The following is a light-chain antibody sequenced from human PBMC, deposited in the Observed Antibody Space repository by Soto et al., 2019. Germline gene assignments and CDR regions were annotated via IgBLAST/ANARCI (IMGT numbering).Light chain of an antibody. J-gene: IGLJ3*02. CDR1: SSDVVSYNL. CDR2: EAT. Sequence: QSALTQPASVSGSPGQSITISCTGTSSDVVSYNLVSWYQQHPGKVPKLMIYEATKRPSGVSDRFSGSKSGNTASLTISGLQTEDEADYYCSSYTSSSTWVFGGGTKVTVL. V-gene: IGLV2-14*02. CDR3: SSYTSSSTWV.